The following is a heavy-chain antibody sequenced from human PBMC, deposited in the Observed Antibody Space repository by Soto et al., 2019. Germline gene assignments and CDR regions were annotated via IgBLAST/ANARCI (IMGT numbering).Heavy chain of an antibody. CDR3: AKDSSSSPQDFDY. J-gene: IGHJ4*02. Sequence: VGALNLSCTASGFTFGSYAMSWVRHAPGKGLEWVSAISGSGGSTYYADSVEGRFTISRDNSKNTLYLQMNSLRAEDTAVYYCAKDSSSSPQDFDYWGQGTLVTVSS. D-gene: IGHD6-6*01. V-gene: IGHV3-23*01. CDR2: ISGSGGST. CDR1: GFTFGSYA.